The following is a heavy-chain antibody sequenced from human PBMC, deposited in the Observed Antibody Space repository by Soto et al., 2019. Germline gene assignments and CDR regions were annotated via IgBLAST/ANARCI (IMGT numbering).Heavy chain of an antibody. D-gene: IGHD6-6*01. CDR3: ARDLDSSSIYYYYGMDV. J-gene: IGHJ6*02. V-gene: IGHV4-59*12. CDR1: GGSISSYY. Sequence: PSETLSLTCTVSGGSISSYYWSWIRQPPGKGLEWIGYIYYSGSTNYNPSLKSRVTISVDTSKNQFSLKLSSVTAADAAVYYCARDLDSSSIYYYYGMDVWGQGTTVTVSS. CDR2: IYYSGST.